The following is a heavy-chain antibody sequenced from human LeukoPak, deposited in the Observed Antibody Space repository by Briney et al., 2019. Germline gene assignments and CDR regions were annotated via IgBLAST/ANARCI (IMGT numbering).Heavy chain of an antibody. J-gene: IGHJ4*02. CDR2: IKQDGSEK. V-gene: IGHV3-7*01. CDR3: AREIVVVNSFDY. Sequence: GGSLRLSCAASGFTFSSNWMSWVRQAPGKGLEWVANIKQDGSEKYYVDSVKGRFTISRDNAKNSLYLQMNSLRAEDTAVYYCAREIVVVNSFDYWGQGTLVTVSS. D-gene: IGHD3-22*01. CDR1: GFTFSSNW.